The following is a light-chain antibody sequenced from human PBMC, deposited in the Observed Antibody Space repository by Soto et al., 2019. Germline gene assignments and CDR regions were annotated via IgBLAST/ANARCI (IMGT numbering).Light chain of an antibody. CDR1: QSPVYSDGNTH. CDR3: MQSTQLPPT. CDR2: EVS. V-gene: IGKV2D-29*02. J-gene: IGKJ5*01. Sequence: DVVMTQSPLSLPVTLGQPASISCRSGQSPVYSDGNTHLMWYLQKPGQSPQLLIYEVSTRVSGVPDRFSGSGSGTDFTLEISRVETDDVGIYYCMQSTQLPPTFGQGTRLENK.